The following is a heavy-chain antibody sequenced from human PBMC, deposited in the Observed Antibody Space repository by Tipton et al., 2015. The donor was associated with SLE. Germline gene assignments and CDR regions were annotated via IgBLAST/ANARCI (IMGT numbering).Heavy chain of an antibody. CDR1: GFTFSSYS. CDR2: ISSSSSYI. CDR3: ARDFPITGDFDY. D-gene: IGHD7-27*01. J-gene: IGHJ4*02. Sequence: GSLRLSCAASGFTFSSYSMNWVRQAPGKGLEWVSSISSSSSYIYYADSVKGRFTISRDNAKNSLYLQMNSLRAEDTAVYYCARDFPITGDFDYWGQGTLVTVSS. V-gene: IGHV3-21*01.